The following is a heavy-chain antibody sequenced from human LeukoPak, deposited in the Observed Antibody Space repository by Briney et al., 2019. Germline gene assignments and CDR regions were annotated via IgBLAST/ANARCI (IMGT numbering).Heavy chain of an antibody. V-gene: IGHV3-53*01. CDR3: ARDMSSSGRVWFDP. CDR2: IYSGGST. D-gene: IGHD6-19*01. Sequence: KSGGSLRLSCVASGFTFSSHGMNWVRQAPGKGLEWVSVIYSGGSTYYADSVKGRFTISRDNSKNTLYLQMNSLRAEDTAVYYCARDMSSSGRVWFDPWGQGTLVTVSS. CDR1: GFTFSSHG. J-gene: IGHJ5*02.